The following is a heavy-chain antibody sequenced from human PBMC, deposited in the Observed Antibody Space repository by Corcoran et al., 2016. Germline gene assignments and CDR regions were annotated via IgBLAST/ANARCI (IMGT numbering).Heavy chain of an antibody. Sequence: QVQLVESGGGVVQPGRSLGLSCAASGFTFSRYGMHWVRQAPGKGLEWVAVISYDGSNKYYADSVKGRFTISRDNSKNTLYLQMNSLRAEDTAVYYCANPRVGGAFDIWGQGTMVTVSS. J-gene: IGHJ3*02. CDR1: GFTFSRYG. CDR2: ISYDGSNK. D-gene: IGHD3-16*01. V-gene: IGHV3-30*18. CDR3: ANPRVGGAFDI.